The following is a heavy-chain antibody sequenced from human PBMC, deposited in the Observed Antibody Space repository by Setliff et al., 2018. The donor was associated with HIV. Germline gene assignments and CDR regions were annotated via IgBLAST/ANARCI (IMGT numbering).Heavy chain of an antibody. V-gene: IGHV4-4*09. D-gene: IGHD3-3*01. J-gene: IGHJ5*02. Sequence: SETLSLTCTVSAVSIGGYSRSWIRQSPGKGLEWIGSIYSTDTTNHNPSLESRVTISVDKSKNQFSLKLNSVTAADTAVYYCARRGRFMGWFDPWGQGSLVTVSS. CDR2: IYSTDTT. CDR3: ARRGRFMGWFDP. CDR1: AVSIGGYS.